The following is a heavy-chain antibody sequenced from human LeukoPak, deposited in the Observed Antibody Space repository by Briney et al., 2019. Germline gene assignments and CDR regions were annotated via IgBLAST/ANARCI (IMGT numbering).Heavy chain of an antibody. D-gene: IGHD4-11*01. Sequence: GGSLRLSCAVSGFTFNTYWMHWVRQAPGKSLEWVSRINSDGSSTTYGASLEGRFTVSRDNAKNTLYLHIDNLRAEDSAVYYCTRTTVTADWYFDVWGRGTRVTVPS. J-gene: IGHJ2*01. CDR2: INSDGSST. CDR3: TRTTVTADWYFDV. V-gene: IGHV3-74*01. CDR1: GFTFNTYW.